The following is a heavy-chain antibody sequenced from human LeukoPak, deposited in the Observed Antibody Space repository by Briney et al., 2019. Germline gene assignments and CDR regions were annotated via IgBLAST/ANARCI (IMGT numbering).Heavy chain of an antibody. CDR1: GYTFTDYY. Sequence: ASVKVSCKASGYTFTDYYIHWVRQAPGQGLEWMTYIGPKSADTHYAQKFQGRVTMTLDTSISTAYMELKWLTADDTAVYYCARDGVAGRSDAFELWGQGTMVTVSS. D-gene: IGHD6-19*01. V-gene: IGHV1-2*02. CDR3: ARDGVAGRSDAFEL. CDR2: IGPKSADT. J-gene: IGHJ3*01.